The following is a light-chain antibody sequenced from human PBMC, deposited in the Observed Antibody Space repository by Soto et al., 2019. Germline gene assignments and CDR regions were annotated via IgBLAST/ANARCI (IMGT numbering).Light chain of an antibody. CDR1: SNDIGGYNY. V-gene: IGLV2-14*03. CDR2: DVS. Sequence: QSALTQPASVSGSPGQSITIPCTGTSNDIGGYNYVSWYQQHPGKVPKLMIFDVSYRPSGISDRFSGSKSGNTASLTISGLQPEDEAYYYCSSYGASSTLFGGGTKVTVL. J-gene: IGLJ2*01. CDR3: SSYGASSTL.